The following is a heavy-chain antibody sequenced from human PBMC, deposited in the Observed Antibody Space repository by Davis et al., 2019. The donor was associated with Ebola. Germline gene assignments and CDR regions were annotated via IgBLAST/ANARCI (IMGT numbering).Heavy chain of an antibody. CDR3: VRGWPSSVTTDFYAMDA. CDR1: GGSISGGDYF. CDR2: IYHSRNA. V-gene: IGHV4-30-4*01. J-gene: IGHJ6*04. D-gene: IGHD4-17*01. Sequence: SETLSLTCTVSGGSISGGDYFWSWIRQPPGKGLEWIGYIYHSRNAYYSPSLKSRVTISVDTSKNQFSLRVRSVTAADTAVYYCVRGWPSSVTTDFYAMDAWGKGTTVIVSS.